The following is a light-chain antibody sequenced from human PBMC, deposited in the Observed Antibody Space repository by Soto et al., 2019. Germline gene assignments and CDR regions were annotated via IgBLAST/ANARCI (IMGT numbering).Light chain of an antibody. Sequence: EIVLTQSPGTLPLSPGERATLSCRASLSVASNYLAWYQQKPGQAPSLLIYAASGRATGIPDRFSGSGSGTDFTLTITRLEHEDVAVYYCQQYGSAPWTFGQGTKVEIK. CDR3: QQYGSAPWT. V-gene: IGKV3-20*01. CDR1: LSVASNY. J-gene: IGKJ1*01. CDR2: AAS.